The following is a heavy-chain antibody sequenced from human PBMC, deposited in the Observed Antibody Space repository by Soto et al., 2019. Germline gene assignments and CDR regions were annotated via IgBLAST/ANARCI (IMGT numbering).Heavy chain of an antibody. V-gene: IGHV1-18*01. CDR1: GYTFTSYG. D-gene: IGHD6-19*01. J-gene: IGHJ3*02. CDR3: ARPWSSGWLDAFDI. CDR2: ISAYNGNT. Sequence: ASVKVSCKTSGYTFTSYGISWVRQAPGQGLEWMGWISAYNGNTNYAQKLQGRVTMTTDTSTSTAYMELRSLRSDDTAVYYCARPWSSGWLDAFDIWGQGTMVTVSS.